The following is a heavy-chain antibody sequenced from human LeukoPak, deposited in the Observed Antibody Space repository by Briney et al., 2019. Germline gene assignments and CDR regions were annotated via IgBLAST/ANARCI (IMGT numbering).Heavy chain of an antibody. Sequence: GGSLRLSCAASGFTFSSYAMSWVRQAPGKGLEWVSAISGSGGSTYYADSVKGRFTISRDNSKNTLYLQMNSLRAEDTAVYYCAKVPSYSITMIVVVISFYFDYWGQRTLVTVPS. CDR1: GFTFSSYA. J-gene: IGHJ4*02. CDR2: ISGSGGST. V-gene: IGHV3-23*01. D-gene: IGHD3-22*01. CDR3: AKVPSYSITMIVVVISFYFDY.